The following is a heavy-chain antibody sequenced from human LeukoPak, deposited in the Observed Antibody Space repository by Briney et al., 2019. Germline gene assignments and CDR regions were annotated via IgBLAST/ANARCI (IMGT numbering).Heavy chain of an antibody. Sequence: GGSLRLSCAASGFTFSTYAMSWVRQAPGKGLECVSALSGNGNTIYYADSVKGRFTISRDNSKNTLYLQMNSLRAEDTAVYYCARDYDILTGFPRGGFDYWGQGTLVTVSS. D-gene: IGHD3-9*01. V-gene: IGHV3-23*01. CDR3: ARDYDILTGFPRGGFDY. CDR2: LSGNGNTI. CDR1: GFTFSTYA. J-gene: IGHJ4*02.